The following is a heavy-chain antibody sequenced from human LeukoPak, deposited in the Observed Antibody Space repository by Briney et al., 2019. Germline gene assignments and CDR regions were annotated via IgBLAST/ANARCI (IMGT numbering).Heavy chain of an antibody. CDR1: GFTFGDYA. Sequence: GRSLRLSCTASGFTFGDYAMSWVRQAPGKGLEWVGFIRSKAYGGTTEYAASVKGRFTISGDDSKSIAYLQMNSLKTEDTAVYYCTRVKSYYDFWSGYYRRVDYYYYYMDVWGKGTTVTVSS. CDR3: TRVKSYYDFWSGYYRRVDYYYYYMDV. CDR2: IRSKAYGGTT. J-gene: IGHJ6*03. V-gene: IGHV3-49*04. D-gene: IGHD3-3*01.